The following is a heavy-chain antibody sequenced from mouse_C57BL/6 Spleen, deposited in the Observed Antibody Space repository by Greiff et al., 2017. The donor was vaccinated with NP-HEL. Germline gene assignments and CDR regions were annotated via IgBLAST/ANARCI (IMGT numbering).Heavy chain of an antibody. CDR3: ARSVYGSSYDWYFDV. CDR1: GYTFTSYW. Sequence: QVQLQQPGAELVKPGASVKLSCKASGYTFTSYWMQWVKQRPGQGLEWIGEIDPSDSYTNYNQKFKGKATLTVDTSSSTAYMQLSSLTSEDSAVYYCARSVYGSSYDWYFDVWGTGTTVTVSS. V-gene: IGHV1-50*01. CDR2: IDPSDSYT. J-gene: IGHJ1*03. D-gene: IGHD1-1*01.